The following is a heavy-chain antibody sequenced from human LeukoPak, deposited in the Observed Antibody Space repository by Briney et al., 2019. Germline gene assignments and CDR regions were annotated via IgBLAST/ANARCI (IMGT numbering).Heavy chain of an antibody. D-gene: IGHD6-19*01. V-gene: IGHV1-69*13. CDR3: ARETQPGYSSGWYRSYFDY. J-gene: IGHJ4*02. CDR1: GGTFSSYA. CDR2: IIPIFGTA. Sequence: SVKISCKASGGTFSSYAISWVRQAPGQGLEWMGGIIPIFGTANYAQKFQGRVTITADESTSTAYMELSGLRSEDTAVYYCARETQPGYSSGWYRSYFDYWGQGTLVTVSS.